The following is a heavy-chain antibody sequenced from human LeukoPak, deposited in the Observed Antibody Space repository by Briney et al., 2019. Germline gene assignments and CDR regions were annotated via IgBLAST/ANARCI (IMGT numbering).Heavy chain of an antibody. D-gene: IGHD6-13*01. J-gene: IGHJ6*03. Sequence: GGSLRLSCAASGFTFSSYGMSWVRQAPGKGLEWVSAISGSGGSTYYADSVKGRFTISRDNSKNTLYLQMNSLRAEDTAVYYCARDGTLYSSSWYYYYYYYMDVWGKGTTVTISS. CDR1: GFTFSSYG. CDR3: ARDGTLYSSSWYYYYYYYMDV. CDR2: ISGSGGST. V-gene: IGHV3-23*01.